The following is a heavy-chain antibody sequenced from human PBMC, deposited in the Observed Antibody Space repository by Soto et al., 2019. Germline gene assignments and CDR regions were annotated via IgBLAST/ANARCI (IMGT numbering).Heavy chain of an antibody. V-gene: IGHV3-7*03. D-gene: IGHD4-17*01. CDR3: ARNDYGGNWYFDL. CDR1: GFTFSSYW. Sequence: GGSLRLSCAASGFTFSSYWMSWVRQAPGKGLEWVVNIKQDGSEKYYVDSVKGRFTISRDNAKNSLYLQMNSLRAEDTAVYYCARNDYGGNWYFDLWGRGTLVTVSS. J-gene: IGHJ2*01. CDR2: IKQDGSEK.